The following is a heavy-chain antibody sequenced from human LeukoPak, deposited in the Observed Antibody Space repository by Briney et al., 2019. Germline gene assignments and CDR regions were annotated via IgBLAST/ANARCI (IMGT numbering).Heavy chain of an antibody. Sequence: PSETPSLTCAVYGGSFSGYYWSWIRQPPGKGLERIGEINHSGSTNYNPSLKGRVTISVDTSKNQFSLKLSSVTAADTAVYYCATGDFYVAFDYWGQGTLVTVSS. V-gene: IGHV4-34*01. D-gene: IGHD2/OR15-2a*01. J-gene: IGHJ4*02. CDR2: INHSGST. CDR1: GGSFSGYY. CDR3: ATGDFYVAFDY.